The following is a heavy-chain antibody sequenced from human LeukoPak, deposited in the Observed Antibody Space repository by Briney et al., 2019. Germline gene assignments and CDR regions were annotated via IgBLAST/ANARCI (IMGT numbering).Heavy chain of an antibody. Sequence: GGSLRLSCAASGFTFSSYSMNWVRQAPGKGLEWVSSISSSSSYICYADSVKGRFTISRDNAKNSLYLQMNSLRAEDTAVYYCARDGGVVTPGSPIWGQGTMVTVSS. J-gene: IGHJ3*02. D-gene: IGHD4-23*01. CDR3: ARDGGVVTPGSPI. V-gene: IGHV3-21*01. CDR2: ISSSSSYI. CDR1: GFTFSSYS.